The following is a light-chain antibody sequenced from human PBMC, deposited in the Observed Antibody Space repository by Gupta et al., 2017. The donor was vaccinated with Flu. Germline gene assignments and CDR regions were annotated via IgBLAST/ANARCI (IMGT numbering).Light chain of an antibody. CDR2: DTS. CDR3: QQYETSPPT. V-gene: IGKV3D-20*01. CDR1: RNIRSDY. J-gene: IGKJ1*01. Sequence: EIVLTRFPATVYLPPGEGATLSCGASRNIRSDYIAWYQVKPGLAPRLLIYDTSRRATGIPDRFSGSGSGRDFTLTLRALEPEDFAVYSCQQYETSPPTFGQGTRVEI.